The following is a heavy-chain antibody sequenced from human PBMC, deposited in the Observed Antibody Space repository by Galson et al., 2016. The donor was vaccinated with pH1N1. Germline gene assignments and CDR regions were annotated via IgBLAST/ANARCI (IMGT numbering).Heavy chain of an antibody. CDR3: AQYCTSTTCPPHGMDV. CDR1: GYTFSTYN. V-gene: IGHV1-46*03. D-gene: IGHD2-2*01. CDR2: INPSDGTT. Sequence: SVKVSCKESGYTFSTYNMHWVRQAPGQGLEWMGIINPSDGTTTSAQNFQGRITLTRDTSTSTVYMDLSRLRSEDTAVYYCAQYCTSTTCPPHGMDVWGQGTSVSVSS. J-gene: IGHJ6*02.